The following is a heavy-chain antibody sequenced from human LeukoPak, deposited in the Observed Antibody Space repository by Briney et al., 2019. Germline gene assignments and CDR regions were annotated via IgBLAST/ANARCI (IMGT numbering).Heavy chain of an antibody. V-gene: IGHV1-8*01. D-gene: IGHD3-16*01. CDR3: ASSRVFWGAFDI. J-gene: IGHJ3*02. Sequence: RASVKVSCKASGYTFTSYDINWVRQATGQGLEWMGWMNPNRGNTGYAQKFQGRVTMTRNTSISTAYMDLSSLRSEDTAVYYCASSRVFWGAFDIWGQGTMVTVSS. CDR1: GYTFTSYD. CDR2: MNPNRGNT.